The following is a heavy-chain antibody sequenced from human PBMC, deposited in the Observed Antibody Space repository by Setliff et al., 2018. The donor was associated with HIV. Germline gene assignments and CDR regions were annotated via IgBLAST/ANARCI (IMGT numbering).Heavy chain of an antibody. CDR1: GFIFNNYD. J-gene: IGHJ4*02. CDR3: ATDLHWAFDY. V-gene: IGHV3-21*06. Sequence: GGSLRLSCAASGFIFNNYDMNWVRQAPGKGPEWVSSITTDSNYIYHADSVKGRFTTSRDNAKNSLYLQMNSLRAEDAAVYYCATDLHWAFDYWGQGSLVTVSS. D-gene: IGHD7-27*01. CDR2: ITTDSNYI.